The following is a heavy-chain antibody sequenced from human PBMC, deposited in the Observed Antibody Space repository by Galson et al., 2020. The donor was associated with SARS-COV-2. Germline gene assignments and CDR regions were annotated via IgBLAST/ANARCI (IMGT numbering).Heavy chain of an antibody. D-gene: IGHD6-19*01. CDR1: GFTFSSYA. J-gene: IGHJ4*02. CDR2: ISASGGTP. V-gene: IGHV3-23*01. Sequence: GGSLRPPCAASGFTFSSYAMTWVRHAPGKGLEWVSAISASGGTPYYADSVKGRFTISRDNSKNTLYLQMNSLRAEGTAVYYCAKGYSSGWWDYGGQGTLVTVSS. CDR3: AKGYSSGWWDY.